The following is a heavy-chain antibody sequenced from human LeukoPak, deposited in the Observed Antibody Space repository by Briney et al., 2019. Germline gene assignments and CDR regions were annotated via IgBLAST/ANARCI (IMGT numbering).Heavy chain of an antibody. CDR3: ARTFAVQRYCSGGSCYSPFDY. D-gene: IGHD2-15*01. J-gene: IGHJ4*02. CDR2: INAGNGNT. CDR1: GYSFTSYT. Sequence: GASVNVSCKASGYSFTSYTLSWVRQVPGQGLEWMGWINAGNGNTKYSQKFQGRVTITRDTSASTAYMELSSLRSEDTAVYYCARTFAVQRYCSGGSCYSPFDYWGQGTLVTVSS. V-gene: IGHV1-3*01.